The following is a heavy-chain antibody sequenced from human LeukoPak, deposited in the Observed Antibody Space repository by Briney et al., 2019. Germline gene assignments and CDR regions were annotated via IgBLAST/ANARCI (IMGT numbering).Heavy chain of an antibody. J-gene: IGHJ4*02. CDR3: AKGAGFAEPLPDY. CDR1: GYTFTSYT. Sequence: GASVKVSCKASGYTFTSYTMHWVRQAPGQRLEWMGWINAGHGNIKYSQKFQARVTITRDTSASTAYMELRSLRSEDTAVYYCAKGAGFAEPLPDYWGQGILVTVSS. V-gene: IGHV1-3*01. CDR2: INAGHGNI. D-gene: IGHD1-14*01.